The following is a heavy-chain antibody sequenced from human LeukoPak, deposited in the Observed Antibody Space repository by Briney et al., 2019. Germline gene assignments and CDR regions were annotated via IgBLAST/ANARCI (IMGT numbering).Heavy chain of an antibody. Sequence: PSETLSLTCTVSGGSISSGGYYWSWIRQHPGKGLEWIGYIYYSGSTYYNPSLKSRVTISIDTSKNQFSLKLSSVTAADTAVYYCARVAPSYYDILTSYYNPHWFDPWGQGTLVTVSS. J-gene: IGHJ5*02. CDR2: IYYSGST. CDR3: ARVAPSYYDILTSYYNPHWFDP. CDR1: GGSISSGGYY. V-gene: IGHV4-31*03. D-gene: IGHD3-9*01.